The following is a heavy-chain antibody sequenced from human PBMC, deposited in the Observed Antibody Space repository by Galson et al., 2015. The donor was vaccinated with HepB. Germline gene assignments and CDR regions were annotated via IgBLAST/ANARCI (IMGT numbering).Heavy chain of an antibody. CDR2: IKQDGSEK. CDR1: GFTFSLHW. CDR3: ARADGSGTFYNTFYHYYYGMDV. D-gene: IGHD3-10*01. J-gene: IGHJ6*02. Sequence: SLRLSCAASGFTFSLHWMSWVRQAPGKGLEWVANIKQDGSEKYYVDSVKGRFTISRDNAKNSLYLQMNSLRVEDTAVYYCARADGSGTFYNTFYHYYYGMDVWGQGTTVTVSS. V-gene: IGHV3-7*05.